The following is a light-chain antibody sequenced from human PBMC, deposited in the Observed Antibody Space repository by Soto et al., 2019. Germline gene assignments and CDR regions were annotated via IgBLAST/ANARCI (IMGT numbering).Light chain of an antibody. J-gene: IGKJ1*01. CDR2: KAS. V-gene: IGKV1-5*03. CDR3: QHYNSYSEA. Sequence: DIQMTQSPSTLSGSVGDRVTITCRASQTISSWLDWYQQKPGKAPKLLXYKASTLKSGVPSRFSGSGSGTEFTLTISSLQPDDFETYYCQHYNSYSEAFGQGTKVDIK. CDR1: QTISSW.